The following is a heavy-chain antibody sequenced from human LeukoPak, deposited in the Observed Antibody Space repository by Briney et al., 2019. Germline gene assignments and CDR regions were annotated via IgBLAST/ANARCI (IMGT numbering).Heavy chain of an antibody. V-gene: IGHV3-11*01. J-gene: IGHJ4*02. CDR3: ASDIVATSGDF. CDR2: ITSSGDDI. CDR1: GFTFSDYY. D-gene: IGHD5-12*01. Sequence: GGSLRLSCAASGFTFSDYYMSWIRQAPGKGLEWVAYITSSGDDIYYADSVEGRFTISRDNAKNALFLRMSSLRVEDTATYYGASDIVATSGDFWGQGTLVSVSS.